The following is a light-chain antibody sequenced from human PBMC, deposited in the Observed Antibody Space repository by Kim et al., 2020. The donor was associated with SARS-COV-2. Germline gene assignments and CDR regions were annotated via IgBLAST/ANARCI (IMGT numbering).Light chain of an antibody. CDR1: QTISTW. CDR2: LAS. Sequence: ASVGDRVTITCRASQTISTWLAWYQQTPGKAPNLLIYLASTLESGVPSRFIGSGSGTEFTLTIDSLQPDDFATYYCQHYSRFPYTFGQGTKVDIK. CDR3: QHYSRFPYT. V-gene: IGKV1-5*03. J-gene: IGKJ2*01.